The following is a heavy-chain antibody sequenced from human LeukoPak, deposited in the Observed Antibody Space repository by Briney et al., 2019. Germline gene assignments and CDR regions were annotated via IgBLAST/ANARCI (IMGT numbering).Heavy chain of an antibody. CDR3: ASIAAAGTFYPDSIFQH. V-gene: IGHV3-30-3*01. J-gene: IGHJ1*01. D-gene: IGHD6-13*01. CDR2: ISYDGSNK. CDR1: GFTFSSYA. Sequence: QAGGSLRLSCAASGFTFSSYAMHWVRQAPGKGLEWVAVISYDGSNKYYADSVKGRFTISRDNSKNTLYLQMNSLRAEDTAVYYCASIAAAGTFYPDSIFQHWGQGTLVTVSS.